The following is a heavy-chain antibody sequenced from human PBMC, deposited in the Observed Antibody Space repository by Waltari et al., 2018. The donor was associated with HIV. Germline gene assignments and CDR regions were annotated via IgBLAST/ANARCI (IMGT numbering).Heavy chain of an antibody. CDR2: ISSNDEK. V-gene: IGHV2-26*01. CDR3: ARATLVVVPAASITYHYNNMDV. Sequence: QVTLKESGPVVVKPTETLTLTCTVSGPPPSNARLGLPWLRQPPGKALEWLAHISSNDEKSYSTSLKSRLTISKDTSKSQVVLTMTNMDPVDTATYYCARATLVVVPAASITYHYNNMDVWGQGTTVTVSS. CDR1: GPPPSNARLG. D-gene: IGHD2-2*01. J-gene: IGHJ6*02.